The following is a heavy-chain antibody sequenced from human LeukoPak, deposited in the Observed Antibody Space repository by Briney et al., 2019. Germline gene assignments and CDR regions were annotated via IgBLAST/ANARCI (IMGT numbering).Heavy chain of an antibody. V-gene: IGHV4-61*02. CDR1: GGSISSGSYY. J-gene: IGHJ6*02. CDR2: IYTSGST. Sequence: PSETLSLTCTVSGGSISSGSYYWSWIRQPAGKGLEWIGRIYTSGSTNYNPSLKSRVTISVDTSKNQFSLKLSSVTAADTAVYYCARERDSSSAGYYYGMDVWGQGTTVTVSS. CDR3: ARERDSSSAGYYYGMDV. D-gene: IGHD6-6*01.